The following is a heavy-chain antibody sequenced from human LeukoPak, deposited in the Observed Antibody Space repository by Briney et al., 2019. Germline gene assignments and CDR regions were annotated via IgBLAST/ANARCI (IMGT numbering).Heavy chain of an antibody. CDR2: INHSGST. CDR1: GGSFSGYY. CDR3: ARGDYYYYMDV. V-gene: IGHV4-34*01. J-gene: IGHJ6*03. Sequence: SETLSLTCAVYGGSFSGYYWSWIRQPPGKGLEWIGEINHSGSTNYNPSLESRVTISVDTSKNQFSLKQSSVTAADTAVYYCARGDYYYYMDVWGKGTTVTVSS.